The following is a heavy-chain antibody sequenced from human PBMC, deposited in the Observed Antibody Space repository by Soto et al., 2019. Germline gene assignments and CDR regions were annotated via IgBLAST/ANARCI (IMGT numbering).Heavy chain of an antibody. Sequence: QVQLVQSGAEVKKPGSSVKVSCKASGGTFSNYAISWVRQAPGQGLEWMGGIIPIFGTTNYAQRFQGRVTSIADESTGTAYMELSSLRSEDTAVYYCARVSSSWYKDYFDYWGQGTLVTFSS. CDR1: GGTFSNYA. V-gene: IGHV1-69*12. CDR3: ARVSSSWYKDYFDY. J-gene: IGHJ4*02. D-gene: IGHD6-13*01. CDR2: IIPIFGTT.